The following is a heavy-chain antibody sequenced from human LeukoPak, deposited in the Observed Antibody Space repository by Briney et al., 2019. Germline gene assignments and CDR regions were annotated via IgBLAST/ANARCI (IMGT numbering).Heavy chain of an antibody. CDR2: ISPSGGST. J-gene: IGHJ5*02. CDR1: GYTFTGYW. Sequence: ASVKVSCKAFGYTFTGYWMHWVRQAPGQGPEWMGVISPSGGSTIYAQKFQGRVTMTRDTSISTAYMELSRLRSDDTAVYYCARDQEGIAVPGTKGRAFDPWGQGTLVTVSS. CDR3: ARDQEGIAVPGTKGRAFDP. D-gene: IGHD6-19*01. V-gene: IGHV1-2*02.